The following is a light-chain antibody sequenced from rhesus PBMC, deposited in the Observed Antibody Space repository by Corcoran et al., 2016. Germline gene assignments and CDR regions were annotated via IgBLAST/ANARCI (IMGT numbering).Light chain of an antibody. V-gene: IGKV1-32*02. CDR2: YAK. CDR1: QGIRSY. CDR3: QQFKDYPLT. J-gene: IGKJ4*01. Sequence: DIQMSQSPSSLSASVGDRVTITCRASQGIRSYLNWYQQKPGKAPKLLIYYAKHLASGVPSRFSGSGSGTDFTLPISSLQPDDFATFYCQQFKDYPLTFGGGTKVEIK.